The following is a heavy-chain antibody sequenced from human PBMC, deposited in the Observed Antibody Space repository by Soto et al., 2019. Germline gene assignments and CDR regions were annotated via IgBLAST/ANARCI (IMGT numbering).Heavy chain of an antibody. CDR2: ISGYSGNT. CDR1: GYNFSLYN. Sequence: QVQLVQSGGEVKKPGASVKVSCKASGYNFSLYNINWVRQAPGQGLEWMGWISGYSGNTKYAPTFQGRFTMTTDTSTNTGYLELSSLTSDDTAMYYCARVTFGYVDGFDLWGQGTMVTVSS. J-gene: IGHJ3*01. D-gene: IGHD3-22*01. V-gene: IGHV1-18*01. CDR3: ARVTFGYVDGFDL.